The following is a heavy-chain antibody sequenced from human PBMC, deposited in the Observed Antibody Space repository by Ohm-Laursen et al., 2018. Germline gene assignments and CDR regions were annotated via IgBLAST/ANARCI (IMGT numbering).Heavy chain of an antibody. CDR2: INPNSGGT. D-gene: IGHD2-15*01. CDR1: GYTFTGYY. V-gene: IGHV1-2*02. Sequence: VASVKVSCKASGYTFTGYYMHWVRQAPGQGLEWMGWINPNSGGTNYAQKFQGRVTMTRDTSISTAYMELSRLRSDDTAVYYCARAPIVVVVAAPDYWGQGTLVTVSS. CDR3: ARAPIVVVVAAPDY. J-gene: IGHJ4*02.